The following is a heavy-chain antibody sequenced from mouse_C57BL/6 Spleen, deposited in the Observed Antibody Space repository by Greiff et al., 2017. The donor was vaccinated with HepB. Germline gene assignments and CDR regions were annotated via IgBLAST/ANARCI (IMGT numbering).Heavy chain of an antibody. J-gene: IGHJ2*01. D-gene: IGHD2-12*01. CDR1: GYTFTSYG. CDR2: IYPRSGNT. CDR3: ARSRDSYYVG. V-gene: IGHV1-81*01. Sequence: VQVVESGAELARPGASVKLSCKASGYTFTSYGISWVKQRTGQGLEWIGEIYPRSGNTYYNEKFKGKATLTADKSSSTAYMELRSLTSEDSAVYFCARSRDSYYVGWGQGTTLTVSS.